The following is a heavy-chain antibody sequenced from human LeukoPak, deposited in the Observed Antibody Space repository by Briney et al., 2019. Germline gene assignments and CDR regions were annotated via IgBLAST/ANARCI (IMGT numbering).Heavy chain of an antibody. CDR2: INPNNGGT. Sequence: ASVKVSCKASGYPFTSYDINWVRQATGQGLEWMGWINPNNGGTKYAQNFQGRVTMTRDTSISTAYMELDRLRSDDTAVYYCARDSGEVPDYWGQGTLVTVSS. J-gene: IGHJ4*02. CDR1: GYPFTSYD. D-gene: IGHD3-10*01. CDR3: ARDSGEVPDY. V-gene: IGHV1-2*02.